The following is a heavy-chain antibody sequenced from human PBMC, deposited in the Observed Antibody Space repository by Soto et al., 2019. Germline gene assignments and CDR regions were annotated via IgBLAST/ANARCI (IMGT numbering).Heavy chain of an antibody. V-gene: IGHV4-30-4*01. J-gene: IGHJ6*02. CDR2: IYYSGST. D-gene: IGHD2-2*02. Sequence: SETLSLTCTVSGGSISSGDYYRSWIRQPPGKGLEWIGYIYYSGSTYYNPSLKSRVTISVDTSKNQFSLKLSSVTAADTAVYYCARDMGGYCSSTSCYSPPENYYYGMDVWGQGTTVTVSS. CDR3: ARDMGGYCSSTSCYSPPENYYYGMDV. CDR1: GGSISSGDYY.